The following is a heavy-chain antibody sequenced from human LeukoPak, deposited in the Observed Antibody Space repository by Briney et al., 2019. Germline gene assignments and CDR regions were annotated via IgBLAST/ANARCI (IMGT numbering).Heavy chain of an antibody. J-gene: IGHJ6*03. V-gene: IGHV3-30*04. CDR1: GFTFSNYA. CDR3: AKDALPAPEWELFDYYYYYMDV. Sequence: GGSLRLSCAASGFTFSNYAMHWVRQAPGKGLEWVALISYNGRNTYYADSVKGRFTISRDNAKNTLYLQMNSLRAEDTAVYYCAKDALPAPEWELFDYYYYYMDVWGKGTTVTISS. CDR2: ISYNGRNT. D-gene: IGHD1-26*01.